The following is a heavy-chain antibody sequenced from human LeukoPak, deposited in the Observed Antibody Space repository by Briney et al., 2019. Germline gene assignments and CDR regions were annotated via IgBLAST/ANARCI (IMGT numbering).Heavy chain of an antibody. J-gene: IGHJ4*02. Sequence: GGSLRLSCAASGFTFSDYYMSWIRQAPGKGLEWVSYISSSGSTIYYADSVKGRFAISRDSAKNSLYLQMNSQRAEDTAVYYCARDGYDSSGPSDYWGQGTLVTVSS. V-gene: IGHV3-11*04. CDR3: ARDGYDSSGPSDY. CDR2: ISSSGSTI. D-gene: IGHD3-22*01. CDR1: GFTFSDYY.